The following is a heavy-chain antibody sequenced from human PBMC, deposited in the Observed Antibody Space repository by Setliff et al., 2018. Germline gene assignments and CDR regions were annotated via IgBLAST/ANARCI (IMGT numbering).Heavy chain of an antibody. J-gene: IGHJ4*02. V-gene: IGHV3-53*01. D-gene: IGHD3-10*01. CDR3: RLWLHETMRDY. CDR1: GFVVSNNE. Sequence: LRLSCAASGFVVSNNELSWVRQAPEKGLEWVSVTYVGGATNYADSVKGRFTISRDNSKNTLYLQMSSLRADDTAVYFCRLWLHETMRDYWGQGTLVTVSS. CDR2: TYVGGAT.